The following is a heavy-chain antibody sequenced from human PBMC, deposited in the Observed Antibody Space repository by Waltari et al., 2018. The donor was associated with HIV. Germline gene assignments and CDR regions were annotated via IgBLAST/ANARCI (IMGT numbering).Heavy chain of an antibody. J-gene: IGHJ5*02. Sequence: QVQLVESGGGVVQPGRSLRLSCAASGFTFSSYGMHWVRQAPCKGLEWVAVIWYDGSNKYYADSVKGRFTISRDNSKNTLYLHMISLRAEDTAVYYCARDFSGGFDPWGQGTLVTVSS. CDR1: GFTFSSYG. CDR2: IWYDGSNK. V-gene: IGHV3-33*01. CDR3: ARDFSGGFDP. D-gene: IGHD1-26*01.